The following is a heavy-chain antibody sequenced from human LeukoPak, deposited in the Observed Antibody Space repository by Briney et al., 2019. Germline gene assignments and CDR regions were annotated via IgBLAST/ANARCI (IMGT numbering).Heavy chain of an antibody. V-gene: IGHV1-69*13. CDR2: IIPIFGTA. CDR1: GYTFTSYA. Sequence: SVKVSCKASGYTFTSYAISWVRQAPGQGLEWMGGIIPIFGTANYAQKFQGRVTITADESTSTAYMELSSLRSEDTAVYYCARGDYYGSGSYHLYYFDYWGQGTLVTVSS. J-gene: IGHJ4*02. CDR3: ARGDYYGSGSYHLYYFDY. D-gene: IGHD3-10*01.